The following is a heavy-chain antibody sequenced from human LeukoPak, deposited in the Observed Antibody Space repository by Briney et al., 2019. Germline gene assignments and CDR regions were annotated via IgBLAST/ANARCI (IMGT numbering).Heavy chain of an antibody. D-gene: IGHD5-18*01. V-gene: IGHV3-7*01. J-gene: IGHJ4*02. CDR2: LHADGVEQ. CDR1: GFSLSGYW. CDR3: ARGGYSFDY. Sequence: GGSLRLSCAASGFSLSGYWMTWVRQAPGKGLEWVARLHADGVEQNYVDSVTGRFTTSRDNAKNSLDLQMNSLRVEDTAVYYCARGGYSFDYLGQETLVAVSS.